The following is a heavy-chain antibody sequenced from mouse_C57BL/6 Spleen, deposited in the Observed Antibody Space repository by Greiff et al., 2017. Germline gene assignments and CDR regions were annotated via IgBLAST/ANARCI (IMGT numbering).Heavy chain of an antibody. CDR3: ARWGRGDY. V-gene: IGHV1-50*01. CDR2: IDPSDSYT. D-gene: IGHD1-1*01. Sequence: VQLQQSGAELVKPGASVNLSCKASGYTFTSYWMQWVKQRPGQGLEWIGEIDPSDSYTNYNQKFKGKATLTVDPSSSTAYMQLSSLTSEDSAVYYCARWGRGDYWGQGTTLTVSS. CDR1: GYTFTSYW. J-gene: IGHJ2*01.